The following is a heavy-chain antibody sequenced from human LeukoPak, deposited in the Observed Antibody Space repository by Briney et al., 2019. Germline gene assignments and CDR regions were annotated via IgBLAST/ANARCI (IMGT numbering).Heavy chain of an antibody. CDR3: ARALYCSSTSCYSAYYYGMDV. CDR2: ISSSSSYI. V-gene: IGHV3-21*01. D-gene: IGHD2-2*02. Sequence: RGSLRLSCAASGFTFSSYSMNWVRQAPGKGLEWVSSISSSSSYIYYADSVKGRFTISRDNAKNSLYLQMNSLRAEDTAVYYCARALYCSSTSCYSAYYYGMDVWGQGTTVTVSS. CDR1: GFTFSSYS. J-gene: IGHJ6*02.